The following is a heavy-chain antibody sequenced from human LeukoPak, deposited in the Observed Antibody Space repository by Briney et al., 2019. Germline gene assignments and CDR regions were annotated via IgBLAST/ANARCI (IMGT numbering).Heavy chain of an antibody. V-gene: IGHV3-30-3*01. CDR2: ISYDGSNK. Sequence: GRSLRLSCAASGFTFSSYAMHWVRQAPGKGLEWVAVISYDGSNKYYADSVKGRFTISRDNAKNSLYLQMNSLRAEDTAVYYCARLMGATDAFDIWGQGTMVTVSS. CDR1: GFTFSSYA. D-gene: IGHD1-26*01. J-gene: IGHJ3*02. CDR3: ARLMGATDAFDI.